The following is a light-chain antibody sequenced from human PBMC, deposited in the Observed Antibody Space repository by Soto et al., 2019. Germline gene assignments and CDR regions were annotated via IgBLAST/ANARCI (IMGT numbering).Light chain of an antibody. CDR3: QSYDTSLSGSNV. CDR1: SSNIGANYD. J-gene: IGLJ1*01. V-gene: IGLV1-40*01. CDR2: NDN. Sequence: QSVLTQPPSVSGAPGQRVTISCTGSSSNIGANYDVHWYQQFPGTAPKLLIYNDNNRPSGVPDRFSGSKSGTSASLAITGLQAEDEADYYCQSYDTSLSGSNVFGTGTKLTVL.